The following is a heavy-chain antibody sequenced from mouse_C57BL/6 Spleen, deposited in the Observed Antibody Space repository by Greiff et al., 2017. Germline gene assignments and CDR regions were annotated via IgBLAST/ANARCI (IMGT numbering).Heavy chain of an antibody. V-gene: IGHV1-77*01. J-gene: IGHJ4*01. CDR3: ARAPYDYDEYAMGC. Sequence: LVESGAELVKPGASVKISCKASGYTFTDYYINWVKQRPGQGLEWIGKIGPGSGSTYYNEKFKGKATLAADKSSSTVYMQLSSLTSEDSAVYFCARAPYDYDEYAMGCWGQGTSVTVSS. CDR2: IGPGSGST. CDR1: GYTFTDYY. D-gene: IGHD2-4*01.